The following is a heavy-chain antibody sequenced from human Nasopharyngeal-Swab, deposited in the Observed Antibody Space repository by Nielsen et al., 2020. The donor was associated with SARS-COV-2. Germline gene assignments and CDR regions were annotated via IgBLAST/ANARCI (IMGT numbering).Heavy chain of an antibody. CDR2: ISSSSSTI. CDR3: AREHLAYCGGDCYSDYYYGMDV. D-gene: IGHD2-21*02. CDR1: GFTFSSYS. J-gene: IGHJ6*02. V-gene: IGHV3-48*02. Sequence: GESLKISCAASGFTFSSYSMNWVRQAPGKGLEWVSYISSSSSTIYYADSVKGRFTISRDNAKNSLYLQMNSLRDEDTAVYYCAREHLAYCGGDCYSDYYYGMDVWGQGTTVTASS.